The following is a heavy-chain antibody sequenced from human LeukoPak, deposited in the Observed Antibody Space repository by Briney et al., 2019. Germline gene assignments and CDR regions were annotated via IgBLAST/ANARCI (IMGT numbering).Heavy chain of an antibody. D-gene: IGHD2-15*01. CDR1: GYSISSAYY. CDR2: ISHSGSP. J-gene: IGHJ2*01. V-gene: IGHV4-38-2*02. Sequence: SETLSLTCTVSGYSISSAYYWGWIRQPPGQGLEWIGSISHSGSPYYNPSLKSRVTISVHTSKNQFSLKLSSVTAADTAVYYCARDPVVPATSMQFDWYFDLWGRGTLVTVSS. CDR3: ARDPVVPATSMQFDWYFDL.